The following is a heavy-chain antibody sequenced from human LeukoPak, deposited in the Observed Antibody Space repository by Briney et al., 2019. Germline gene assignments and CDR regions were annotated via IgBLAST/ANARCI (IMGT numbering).Heavy chain of an antibody. CDR3: ARSVLMVYAIQSYFDY. Sequence: SETLSLTCTVSGGSISSYYWSWIRQPPGKGLEWIGYIFYSGSTYYNPSLKSRVTISVDTSKNQFSLKLSSVTAADTAVYYCARSVLMVYAIQSYFDYWGQGTLVTVSS. J-gene: IGHJ4*02. D-gene: IGHD2-8*01. CDR2: IFYSGST. CDR1: GGSISSYY. V-gene: IGHV4-59*12.